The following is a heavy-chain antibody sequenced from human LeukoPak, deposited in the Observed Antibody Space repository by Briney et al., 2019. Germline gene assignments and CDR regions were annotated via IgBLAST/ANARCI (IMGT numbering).Heavy chain of an antibody. V-gene: IGHV3-48*01. CDR1: GFTFSSYS. D-gene: IGHD6-6*01. CDR2: ISSSSSTI. J-gene: IGHJ4*02. CDR3: AKDRWRRSSGGFDY. Sequence: GGSLRLSCAASGFTFSSYSMNWVRQAPGKGLEWVSYISSSSSTIYYADSVKGRFTISRDNAKNSLYLQMNSLRAEDTAVYYCAKDRWRRSSGGFDYWGQGTLVTVSS.